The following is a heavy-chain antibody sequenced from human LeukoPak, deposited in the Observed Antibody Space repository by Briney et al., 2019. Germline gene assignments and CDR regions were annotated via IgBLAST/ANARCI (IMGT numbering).Heavy chain of an antibody. CDR2: IRSKAYGGTT. D-gene: IGHD2-15*01. J-gene: IGHJ4*02. Sequence: GGSLRLSCTASGFTFGDYAMSWVRQAPGKGLEWVGFIRSKAYGGTTEYAASVKGRFTISRDDSKSIAYLQMNSLKTEDTAVYYCTRGKRYCSGGSCYSLHYWGQGTLVTVSS. V-gene: IGHV3-49*04. CDR1: GFTFGDYA. CDR3: TRGKRYCSGGSCYSLHY.